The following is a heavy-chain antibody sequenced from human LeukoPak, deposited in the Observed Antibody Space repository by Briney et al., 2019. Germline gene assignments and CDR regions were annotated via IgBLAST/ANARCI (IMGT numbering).Heavy chain of an antibody. CDR3: AKDIAAAGGPCTY. V-gene: IGHV3-30*02. D-gene: IGHD6-13*01. CDR1: GFTFSGYD. Sequence: GGSLRLSCAASGFTFSGYDMHWVRQAPGKGLEWVALIRSDGSDKYYADSVKGRFTISRDNSKNTVFLQMNSLRAEDTAVYYCAKDIAAAGGPCTYWGRGTLVTVSS. CDR2: IRSDGSDK. J-gene: IGHJ4*02.